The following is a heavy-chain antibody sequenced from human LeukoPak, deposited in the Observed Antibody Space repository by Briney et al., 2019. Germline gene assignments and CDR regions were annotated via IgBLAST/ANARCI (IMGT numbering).Heavy chain of an antibody. CDR1: GFTFSSYA. CDR2: IRYDGSNK. Sequence: GGSLRLSCGASGFTFSSYAMSWVRQAPGKGLEWVAFIRYDGSNKYYTDSVKGRFTISRDNSKNTLYLQMNSLRAEDTAIYYCAKNGDRGAYCTGGTCYPYFYYYMDVWGKGTTVTI. D-gene: IGHD2-15*01. CDR3: AKNGDRGAYCTGGTCYPYFYYYMDV. J-gene: IGHJ6*03. V-gene: IGHV3-30*02.